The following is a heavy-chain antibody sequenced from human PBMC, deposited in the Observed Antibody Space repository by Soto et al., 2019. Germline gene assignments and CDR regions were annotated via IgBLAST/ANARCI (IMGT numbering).Heavy chain of an antibody. V-gene: IGHV4-30-2*01. CDR1: GGSISSDGYS. Sequence: PSETLSLTCVVSGGSISSDGYSWSWIRQPPGQGLEWIGYIYHTGSTSYNASLKSRVTISVDTSKNQFSLKLTSVTAADTAIYYCARGPTIAVSPCAASRVIWFDPWGQGALVTVSS. CDR3: ARGPTIAVSPCAASRVIWFDP. CDR2: IYHTGST. J-gene: IGHJ5*02. D-gene: IGHD3-22*01.